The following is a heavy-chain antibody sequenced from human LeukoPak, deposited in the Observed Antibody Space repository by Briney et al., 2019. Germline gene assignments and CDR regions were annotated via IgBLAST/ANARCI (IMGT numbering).Heavy chain of an antibody. V-gene: IGHV3-73*01. CDR3: AKGYGWEASYYYYYMDV. J-gene: IGHJ6*03. CDR2: IRSTANGYAT. Sequence: PGGSLRLSCAAFGFTFSGSALHWVRQASGKGLEWVGRIRSTANGYATAYAASVKGRFTISRDDSKNTAYLQMNSLRAEDTAVYYCAKGYGWEASYYYYYMDVWGKGTTVTISS. D-gene: IGHD1-26*01. CDR1: GFTFSGSA.